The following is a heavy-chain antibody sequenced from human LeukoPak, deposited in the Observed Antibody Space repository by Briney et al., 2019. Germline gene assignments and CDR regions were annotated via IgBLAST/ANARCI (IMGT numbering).Heavy chain of an antibody. CDR2: INPNSGGT. J-gene: IGHJ4*02. D-gene: IGHD4-23*01. CDR3: ARGGDGGILGGDY. Sequence: ASVKVSCKASGYTFTGYYMHWVRQAPGQGPEWMGWINPNSGGTNYAQKFQGRVTMTRDTSISTAYMELSRLRSDDTAVYYCARGGDGGILGGDYWGQGTLVTVSS. V-gene: IGHV1-2*02. CDR1: GYTFTGYY.